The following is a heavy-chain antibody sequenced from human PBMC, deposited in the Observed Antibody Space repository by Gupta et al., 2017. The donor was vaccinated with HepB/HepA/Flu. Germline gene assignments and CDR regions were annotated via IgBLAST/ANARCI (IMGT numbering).Heavy chain of an antibody. Sequence: EVQLVESGGGLVQPGGSLRLSCAASGFTFNNYWMHWVRQAPGTGLEWVANINQDGSKMYYMGYVRGRFTISRDNANTSLFLQMNSLRAEDTAVYDCARDANYDSLSWFDPWGQGTRVTVSS. J-gene: IGHJ5*02. CDR1: GFTFNNYW. V-gene: IGHV3-7*01. D-gene: IGHD3-9*01. CDR2: INQDGSKM. CDR3: ARDANYDSLSWFDP.